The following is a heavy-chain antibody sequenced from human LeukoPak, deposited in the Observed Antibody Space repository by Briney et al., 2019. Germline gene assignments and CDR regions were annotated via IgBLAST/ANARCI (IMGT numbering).Heavy chain of an antibody. J-gene: IGHJ4*02. CDR3: AKRAATGTREYYFDS. Sequence: PGGSLRLSCASSGFTFSTYGMSWVRQAPGKGLEWVSSITGSGGSTYYADSVKGRFTISRDNSKNTLSLQMNSLRAEDTAVYYCAKRAATGTREYYFDSWGQGTLVTVSS. CDR1: GFTFSTYG. V-gene: IGHV3-23*01. D-gene: IGHD6-13*01. CDR2: ITGSGGST.